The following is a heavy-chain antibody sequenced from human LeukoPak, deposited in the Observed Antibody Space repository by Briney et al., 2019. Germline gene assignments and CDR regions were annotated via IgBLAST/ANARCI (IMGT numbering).Heavy chain of an antibody. CDR1: GGSISSSSYY. V-gene: IGHV4-39*01. J-gene: IGHJ6*03. CDR3: ASDSEDRFLGQYYYYYYMDV. Sequence: SETLSLTCTVSGGSISSSSYYWGWLRQPPGTGLEWVGSIYYTGSTYYNPSLKSRVTISVDTSKNQFSLKLSSVTAADTAVYYCASDSEDRFLGQYYYYYYMDVWGKGTTVTVSS. CDR2: IYYTGST. D-gene: IGHD3-3*01.